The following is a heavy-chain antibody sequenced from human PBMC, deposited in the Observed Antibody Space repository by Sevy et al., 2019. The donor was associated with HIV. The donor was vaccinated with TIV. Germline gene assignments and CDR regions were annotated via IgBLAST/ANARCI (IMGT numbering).Heavy chain of an antibody. CDR1: GYTFTSYG. V-gene: IGHV1-18*01. J-gene: IGHJ4*02. Sequence: ASVKVSCKASGYTFTSYGISWVRQAPGQGLEWMGWISAYNGNTNYAQKLQGRVTMTTDTSTSTAYMELRCLRSDDTAVYYCARMIAAAPPLDYWGQGTLVTVSS. CDR2: ISAYNGNT. D-gene: IGHD6-13*01. CDR3: ARMIAAAPPLDY.